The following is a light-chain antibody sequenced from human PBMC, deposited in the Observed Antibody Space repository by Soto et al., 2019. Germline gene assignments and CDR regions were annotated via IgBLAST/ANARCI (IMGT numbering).Light chain of an antibody. CDR3: AVWEDSLNGPI. CDR2: STN. Sequence: QSVLTQVPATSGTPGQTVAISCSGSSSNIGKNTVNWYQQFPGTAPKLLIHSTNHRPSGVPDRFSGSKSGTSASLAISGLQYEDEAEYYCAVWEDSLNGPIFGGGTKLTVL. CDR1: SSNIGKNT. J-gene: IGLJ2*01. V-gene: IGLV1-44*01.